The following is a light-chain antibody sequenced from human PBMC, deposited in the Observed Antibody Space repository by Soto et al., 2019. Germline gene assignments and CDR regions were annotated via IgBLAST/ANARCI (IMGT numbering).Light chain of an antibody. CDR3: QQYNNWPLYT. CDR2: DAS. V-gene: IGKV3-15*01. J-gene: IGKJ2*01. Sequence: EIVMTQSPATLSVSRGERATLSCRASQSVGGNLAWYQQRPGRAPRLLIYDASTRATDIPARFSGSGSGTEFTRTISSLQSEDFVLYYCQQYNNWPLYTFGQGTKLQIK. CDR1: QSVGGN.